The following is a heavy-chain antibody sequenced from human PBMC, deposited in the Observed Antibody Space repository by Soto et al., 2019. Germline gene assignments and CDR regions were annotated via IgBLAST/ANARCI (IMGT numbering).Heavy chain of an antibody. CDR1: GGSFSGYY. CDR3: ARGRYYDFWSGYCTFDY. V-gene: IGHV4-34*01. CDR2: INHSGST. D-gene: IGHD3-3*01. Sequence: GPGPTATSETLSLTCTVYGGSFSGYYWSWIRQPPGQGLEWIGEINHSGSTNYNPSLKSRVTISVDTSKNQFSLKLSSVTAADTAVYYCARGRYYDFWSGYCTFDYWGQGTLVTVSS. J-gene: IGHJ4*02.